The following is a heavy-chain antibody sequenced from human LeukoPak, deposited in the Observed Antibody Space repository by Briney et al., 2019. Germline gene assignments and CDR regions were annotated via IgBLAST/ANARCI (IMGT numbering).Heavy chain of an antibody. V-gene: IGHV3-73*01. Sequence: GGSLRLSCAASGFTFSGSAMHWVRQASGQGLEWVGRIRSKANSYATAYAASVKGRFTISRDDSKNTAFLQMNSLKSEDTAVYYCTRLAGDEYFDISRGPDWGQGTLVTVSS. CDR3: TRLAGDEYFDISRGPD. CDR2: IRSKANSYAT. CDR1: GFTFSGSA. J-gene: IGHJ4*02. D-gene: IGHD3-9*01.